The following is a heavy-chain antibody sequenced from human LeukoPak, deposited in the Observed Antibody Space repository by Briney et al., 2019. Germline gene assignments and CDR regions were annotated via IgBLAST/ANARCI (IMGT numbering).Heavy chain of an antibody. Sequence: PSETLSLTCTVSGGSIGSGSYHWGWIRQPPGKGLDWIGSIYYAGSTYYNPSLKSRVTISVDTSKNRFSLKLSSVTAADTAVYYCARALYYYDGAPQEYYFDYWGQGTLVTVSS. CDR2: IYYAGST. CDR1: GGSIGSGSYH. J-gene: IGHJ4*02. D-gene: IGHD3-22*01. CDR3: ARALYYYDGAPQEYYFDY. V-gene: IGHV4-39*01.